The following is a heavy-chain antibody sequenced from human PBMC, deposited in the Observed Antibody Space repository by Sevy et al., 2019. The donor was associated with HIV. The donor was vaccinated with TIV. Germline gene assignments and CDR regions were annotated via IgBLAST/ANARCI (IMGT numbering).Heavy chain of an antibody. CDR3: ARDRQGITVAGTAIDY. Sequence: GGSLRLSCAASGFTFSSYEMNWVHQAPGKGLEWISYITLSGSTMYYAHSVKGRFTISRDNAKNSLYLQMNSLRAEDTAVYYCARDRQGITVAGTAIDYWGQGTLVTVSS. D-gene: IGHD6-19*01. CDR1: GFTFSSYE. V-gene: IGHV3-48*03. CDR2: ITLSGSTM. J-gene: IGHJ4*02.